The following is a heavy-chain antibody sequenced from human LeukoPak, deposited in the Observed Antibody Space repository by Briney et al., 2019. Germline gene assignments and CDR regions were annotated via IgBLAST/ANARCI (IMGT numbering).Heavy chain of an antibody. V-gene: IGHV1-18*01. CDR1: GYDFKNYG. Sequence: ASVKVSCKASGYDFKNYGIMWVRQAPGQGLEWMGCISGFSGDTKFGPKFQGRVTLTADTSTTTAYMEVRSLRSDDTATYYCARYKDRYSGPSNFEFWGQGTQVTVSS. CDR3: ARYKDRYSGPSNFEF. CDR2: ISGFSGDT. J-gene: IGHJ4*02. D-gene: IGHD5-12*01.